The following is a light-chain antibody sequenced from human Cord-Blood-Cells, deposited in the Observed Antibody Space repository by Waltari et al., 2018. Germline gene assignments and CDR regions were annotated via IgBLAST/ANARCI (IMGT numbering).Light chain of an antibody. CDR2: GKN. J-gene: IGLJ1*01. V-gene: IGLV3-19*01. Sequence: SSELTQDPAVSVALGQTVRITCQGDSLRSYYASWYQQKPRQAPVLVIYGKNSRPSGIPDRFPGSSSGNTASWTITGAQAEDEADYYCNSRDSSGNHYVFGTGTKVTVL. CDR3: NSRDSSGNHYV. CDR1: SLRSYY.